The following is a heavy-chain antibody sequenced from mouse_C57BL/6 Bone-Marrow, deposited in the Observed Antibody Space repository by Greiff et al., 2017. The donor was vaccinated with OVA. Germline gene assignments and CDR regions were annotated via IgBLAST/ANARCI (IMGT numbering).Heavy chain of an antibody. CDR1: GYSIPSDY. CDR3: ARYYYGRVDY. V-gene: IGHV3-8*01. CDR2: ISYSGST. D-gene: IGHD1-1*01. Sequence: EVQLQESGPGLAKPSQTLSLTCSVTGYSIPSDYWNWIRKFPGNKLEYMGYISYSGSTYYHPSLKSRISITRDTSKNQYYLQLNSVTTEDTATDYCARYYYGRVDYWGQGTSVTVSS. J-gene: IGHJ4*01.